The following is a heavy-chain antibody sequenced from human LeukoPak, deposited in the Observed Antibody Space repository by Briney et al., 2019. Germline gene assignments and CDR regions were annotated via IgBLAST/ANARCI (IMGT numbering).Heavy chain of an antibody. V-gene: IGHV1-2*02. CDR2: INPNSGGT. D-gene: IGHD4-17*01. CDR3: AREADYGDYVDWSDP. J-gene: IGHJ5*02. Sequence: ASVKVSCKASGYTFTGYYMHWVRQAPGQGLEWMGWINPNSGGTNYAQKFQGRVTMTRDTSISTAYMELSRLRSDDTAVYYCAREADYGDYVDWSDPWGQGTLVTVSS. CDR1: GYTFTGYY.